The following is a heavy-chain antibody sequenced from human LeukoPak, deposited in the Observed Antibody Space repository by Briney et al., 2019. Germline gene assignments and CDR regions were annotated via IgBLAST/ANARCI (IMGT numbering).Heavy chain of an antibody. CDR1: GGSFSGYY. V-gene: IGHV4-34*01. J-gene: IGHJ4*02. Sequence: SETLSLTCAVYGGSFSGYYWSWIRQPPGKGLEWIGSIYYSGSTYYNPSLKSRVTISVDTSKNQFSLKLSSVTAADTAVYYCARHEEMGDYYFDYWGQGTLVTVSS. D-gene: IGHD3-16*01. CDR2: IYYSGST. CDR3: ARHEEMGDYYFDY.